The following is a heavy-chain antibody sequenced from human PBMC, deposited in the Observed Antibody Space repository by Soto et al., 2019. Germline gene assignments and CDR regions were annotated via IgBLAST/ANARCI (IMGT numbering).Heavy chain of an antibody. D-gene: IGHD2-21*02. J-gene: IGHJ3*02. V-gene: IGHV4-59*01. CDR2: IYYTGST. CDR1: GGPLSSFY. CDR3: AVTRGGAHPHDI. Sequence: SETLSLTCNASGGPLSSFYYSWIRQAPGKGLEWIGYIYYTGSTNYNPSLKSRVTMSVDTSKNQFSLKLTSVTAADTAVYFCAVTRGGAHPHDIWGQGTMVTVSS.